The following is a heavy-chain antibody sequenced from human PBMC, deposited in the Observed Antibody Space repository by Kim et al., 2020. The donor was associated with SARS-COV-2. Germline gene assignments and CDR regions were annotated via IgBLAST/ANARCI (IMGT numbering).Heavy chain of an antibody. Sequence: ASVKVSCKASGYTFNSYGISWVRQAPGQGLEWMGWISAYNGNTNYAQKLQGRVTMTTDTSTSTAYMELRSLRSDDTAVYYCAREYCSGGSCYSDAFDIWGQGTMVTVSS. CDR3: AREYCSGGSCYSDAFDI. J-gene: IGHJ3*02. V-gene: IGHV1-18*01. CDR1: GYTFNSYG. CDR2: ISAYNGNT. D-gene: IGHD2-15*01.